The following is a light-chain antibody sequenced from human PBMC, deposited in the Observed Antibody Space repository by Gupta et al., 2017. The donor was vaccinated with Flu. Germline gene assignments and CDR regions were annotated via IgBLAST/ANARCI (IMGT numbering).Light chain of an antibody. J-gene: IGLJ3*02. V-gene: IGLV1-40*01. Sequence: QSVLTQPPSVSGAPGQRVTISCTGSVSNIGAPYDVHWYQQLPGTAPKLLIYVNTNRPSGVPDRFSASRSGTSASLAISGLQAEDEADYYCQSYDSRLESSVFGGGTKLTVL. CDR2: VNT. CDR1: VSNIGAPYD. CDR3: QSYDSRLESSV.